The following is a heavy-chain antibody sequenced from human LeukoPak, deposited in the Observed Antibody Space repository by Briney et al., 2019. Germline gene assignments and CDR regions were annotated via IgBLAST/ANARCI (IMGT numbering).Heavy chain of an antibody. V-gene: IGHV3-11*06. Sequence: PGGSLRLSCAASGFTFSDYYMSWIRQAPGKGLEWVSYISSSSSYTNYADSVKGRFTISRDNAKNSLYLQMNSLRAEDTAVYYCARGLRGDWGSYYKDAFDIWGQGTMVTVSS. CDR1: GFTFSDYY. CDR3: ARGLRGDWGSYYKDAFDI. CDR2: ISSSSSYT. J-gene: IGHJ3*02. D-gene: IGHD3-10*01.